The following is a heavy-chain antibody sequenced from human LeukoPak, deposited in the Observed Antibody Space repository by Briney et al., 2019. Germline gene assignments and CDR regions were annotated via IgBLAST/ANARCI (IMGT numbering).Heavy chain of an antibody. CDR3: ARDDYDSSGYYLRDAFDI. D-gene: IGHD3-22*01. CDR2: IYYSGST. Sequence: SETLSLTCTVSGGSISSYYWSWIRQPPGKGLEWIGYIYYSGSTNYNPSLKSRVTISVDTSKNQFSLKLSSVTAADTAVYYCARDDYDSSGYYLRDAFDIWGQGTMVTVSS. CDR1: GGSISSYY. V-gene: IGHV4-59*12. J-gene: IGHJ3*02.